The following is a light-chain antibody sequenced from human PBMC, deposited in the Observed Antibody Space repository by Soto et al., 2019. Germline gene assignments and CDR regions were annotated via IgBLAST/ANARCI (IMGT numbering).Light chain of an antibody. CDR1: QGISTY. J-gene: IGKJ5*01. CDR3: QQLLNYPIT. CDR2: AAS. V-gene: IGKV1-9*01. Sequence: DIQLTQSPSFLSASVGDRVTITCRASQGISTYLAWYQQKPGNAHKLLIYAASTLQSGVPLSFSGSGSGTSFTLTISSLQPEDFATYYCQQLLNYPITFGQATRLEI.